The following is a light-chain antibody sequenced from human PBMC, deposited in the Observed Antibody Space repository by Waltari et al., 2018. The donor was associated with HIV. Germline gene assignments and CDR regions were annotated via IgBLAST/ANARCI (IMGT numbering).Light chain of an antibody. CDR3: QQYYSTPPFT. Sequence: DIVMTQSPDSLAVSLGERATINCKSSQSVLYSSNNKNYLAWYQPKPGQTPKLLIYWASTRESVVPDRFSGSGSGTDFTLTISSLQAEDVAVYYCQQYYSTPPFTFGPGTKVDIK. V-gene: IGKV4-1*01. CDR2: WAS. CDR1: QSVLYSSNNKNY. J-gene: IGKJ3*01.